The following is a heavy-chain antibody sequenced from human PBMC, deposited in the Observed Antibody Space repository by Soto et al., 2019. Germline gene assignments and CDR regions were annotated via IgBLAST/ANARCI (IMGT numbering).Heavy chain of an antibody. Sequence: QVQLQESGPGLVKPSETLSLTCTVSGGSISSYYWSWIRQPPGKGLEWIGYIYYSGSTNYTPSLKCRVTISVDTSKNQFSLKLSSVTAADTAVYYCARAYSWYFDFWGRGTLVTVSS. J-gene: IGHJ2*01. CDR1: GGSISSYY. V-gene: IGHV4-59*01. CDR3: ARAYSWYFDF. D-gene: IGHD1-26*01. CDR2: IYYSGST.